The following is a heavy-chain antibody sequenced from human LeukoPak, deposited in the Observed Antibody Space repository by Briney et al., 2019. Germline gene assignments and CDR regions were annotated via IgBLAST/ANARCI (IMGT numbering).Heavy chain of an antibody. J-gene: IGHJ3*02. D-gene: IGHD3-10*01. CDR2: IWYDGSNK. V-gene: IGHV3-33*01. CDR1: GFTFSSYG. Sequence: GRSLRLSCAASGFTFSSYGMHWVRQAPGKGLEWVAVIWYDGSNKYYADSVKGRFTISRDNSKNTLYLQMNSLRAEDTAVYYCARDIDGVRDNAFDIWGQGTMVTVSS. CDR3: ARDIDGVRDNAFDI.